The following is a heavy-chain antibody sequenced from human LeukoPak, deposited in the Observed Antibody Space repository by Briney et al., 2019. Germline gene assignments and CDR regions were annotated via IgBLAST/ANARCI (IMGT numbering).Heavy chain of an antibody. CDR1: GYTFTGYY. CDR3: ARDLRGYYYDSSGQGPGIDY. J-gene: IGHJ4*02. V-gene: IGHV1-2*02. CDR2: INPNSGGT. Sequence: ASVKVSCKASGYTFTGYYMHWVRQAPGQGLEWMGWINPNSGGTNYAQKFQGRVTMTRDTSISTAYMELSRLRSDYTAVYYCARDLRGYYYDSSGQGPGIDYWGQGTLVTVSS. D-gene: IGHD3-22*01.